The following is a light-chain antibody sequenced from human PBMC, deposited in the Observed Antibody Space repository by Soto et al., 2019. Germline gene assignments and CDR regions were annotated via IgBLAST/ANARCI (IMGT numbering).Light chain of an antibody. V-gene: IGLV3-9*01. CDR2: RDS. CDR1: NIGSKN. CDR3: QVWDSSTV. Sequence: SYELTQPLSVSVALGQTVRITCGGTNIGSKNVHWYRQKPRQAPVLVIYRDSNRPSGIPERFSGSNSGNTATLTISRAQAEDEADYYCQVWDSSTVFGGGTKLTVL. J-gene: IGLJ2*01.